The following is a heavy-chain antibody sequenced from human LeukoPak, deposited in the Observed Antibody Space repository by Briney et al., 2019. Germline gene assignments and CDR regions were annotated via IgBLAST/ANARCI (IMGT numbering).Heavy chain of an antibody. D-gene: IGHD2-2*01. V-gene: IGHV4-34*01. J-gene: IGHJ4*02. Sequence: PSETLSLTCAVYGGSFSGYYWSWIRHPPGKGLEWIGEINHSGSTNYNPSLKSRVTISVDTSKNQFSLKLSSVTAADTAVYYCARVGDCSSTSCLSWFDYWGQGTLVTVSS. CDR3: ARVGDCSSTSCLSWFDY. CDR2: INHSGST. CDR1: GGSFSGYY.